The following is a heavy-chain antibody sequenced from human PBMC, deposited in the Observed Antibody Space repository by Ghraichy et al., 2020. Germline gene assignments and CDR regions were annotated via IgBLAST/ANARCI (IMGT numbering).Heavy chain of an antibody. CDR2: IYYSGST. J-gene: IGHJ3*02. Sequence: SVTLSLTCTVSGGSISSYYWSWIRQPPGKGLEWIGYIYYSGSTNYNPSLKSRVTISVDTSKNQFSLKLSSVTAADTAVYYCAREVYVWGSYRYGFDIWGQGTMVTVSS. V-gene: IGHV4-59*12. CDR3: AREVYVWGSYRYGFDI. CDR1: GGSISSYY. D-gene: IGHD3-16*02.